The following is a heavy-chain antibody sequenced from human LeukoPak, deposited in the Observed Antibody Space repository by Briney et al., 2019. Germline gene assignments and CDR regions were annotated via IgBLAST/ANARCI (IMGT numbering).Heavy chain of an antibody. V-gene: IGHV3-23*01. Sequence: GGSLRLSCAASGFTFSSYGMSWVRQAPGKGLEWVSGISGSGGKTDYADSVKGRFIISRDNAKTSLYLQMTSLRAEDTAVYYCATSYRILPAASLDYWGQGALVTVSS. CDR3: ATSYRILPAASLDY. CDR2: ISGSGGKT. J-gene: IGHJ4*02. CDR1: GFTFSSYG. D-gene: IGHD2-2*01.